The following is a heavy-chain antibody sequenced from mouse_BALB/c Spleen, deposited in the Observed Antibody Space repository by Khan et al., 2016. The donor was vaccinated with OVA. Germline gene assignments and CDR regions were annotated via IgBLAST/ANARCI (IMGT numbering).Heavy chain of an antibody. V-gene: IGHV5-6*01. J-gene: IGHJ3*01. CDR3: ARLAYYYNSEGFAY. D-gene: IGHD1-1*02. CDR1: GFTFSTYG. Sequence: EVELVESGGDLVKTGGSLKLSCAASGFTFSTYGMSWVPQTPDKKLEWVATISSGGHYTYYIDSVKGRFTISRDNAKNILYLQMTSLRSEDTAMYYCARLAYYYNSEGFAYWGQGTLVTVSA. CDR2: ISSGGHYT.